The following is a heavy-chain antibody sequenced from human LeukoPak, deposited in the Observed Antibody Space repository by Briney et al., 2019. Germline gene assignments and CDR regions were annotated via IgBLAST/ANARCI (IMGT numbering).Heavy chain of an antibody. Sequence: SETLSLTCAVSGYSISSSNWWGWIRQPPGKGLEWIGSIYYSGSTYYNPSLKSRVTISVDTSKNQFSLKLSSVTAADTAVYYCARHYYGSGSYYGLTGFDYWGQGTLVTVSS. CDR2: IYYSGST. CDR3: ARHYYGSGSYYGLTGFDY. CDR1: GYSISSSNW. D-gene: IGHD3-10*01. J-gene: IGHJ4*02. V-gene: IGHV4-39*01.